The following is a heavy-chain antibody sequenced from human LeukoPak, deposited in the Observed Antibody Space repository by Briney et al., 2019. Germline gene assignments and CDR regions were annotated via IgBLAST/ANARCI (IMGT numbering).Heavy chain of an antibody. CDR1: GFTFSDHY. J-gene: IGHJ4*02. Sequence: GSLRLSCAASGFTFSDHYMDWVRQAPGKGLEWVGRTRNKANSYTTEYAASVKGRFTISRDDSKNSLYLQMNSLKTEDTAVYYCARGGVGATSFDYWGQGTLVTVSS. D-gene: IGHD1-26*01. CDR3: ARGGVGATSFDY. V-gene: IGHV3-72*01. CDR2: TRNKANSYTT.